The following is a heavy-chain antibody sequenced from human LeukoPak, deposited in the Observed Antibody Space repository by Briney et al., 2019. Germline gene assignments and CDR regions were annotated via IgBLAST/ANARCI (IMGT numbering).Heavy chain of an antibody. D-gene: IGHD3-3*01. Sequence: GGSLRLSCAASGFTFSSYAMSWVRQAPGKGLEWVSAISGGGGSTYYADSVKGRFTISRDNSKNTLYLQMNSLRAEDTAVYYCAKDLPRDFWSGLIYYFDYWGQGTLVTVSS. CDR2: ISGGGGST. V-gene: IGHV3-23*01. J-gene: IGHJ4*02. CDR3: AKDLPRDFWSGLIYYFDY. CDR1: GFTFSSYA.